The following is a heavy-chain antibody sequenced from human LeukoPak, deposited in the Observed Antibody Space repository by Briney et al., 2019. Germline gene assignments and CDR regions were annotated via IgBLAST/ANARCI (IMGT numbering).Heavy chain of an antibody. Sequence: GGSPRLSCAASGFTFSSYAMSWVRQAPGKGLEWVSAISGSGGSTYYADSVKGRFTISRDNSKNTLYLQMNSLRAEDTAVYYCAKEPTVLRFLEWLSYFDYWGQGTLVTVSS. CDR3: AKEPTVLRFLEWLSYFDY. CDR1: GFTFSSYA. CDR2: ISGSGGST. D-gene: IGHD3-3*01. J-gene: IGHJ4*02. V-gene: IGHV3-23*01.